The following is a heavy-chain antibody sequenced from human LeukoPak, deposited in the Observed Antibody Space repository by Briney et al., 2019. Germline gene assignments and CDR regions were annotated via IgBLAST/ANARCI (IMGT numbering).Heavy chain of an antibody. V-gene: IGHV3-30*02. J-gene: IGHJ4*02. CDR3: ARLYSGYDYIDY. Sequence: GGSLRLSCAASGFTFSSYGMHWVRQAPGKGLEWVAFIRYDGSNKYYADSVKGRFTISRDNSKNTLYLQMNSLRAEDTAVYYCARLYSGYDYIDYWGQGTLVTVSS. D-gene: IGHD5-12*01. CDR1: GFTFSSYG. CDR2: IRYDGSNK.